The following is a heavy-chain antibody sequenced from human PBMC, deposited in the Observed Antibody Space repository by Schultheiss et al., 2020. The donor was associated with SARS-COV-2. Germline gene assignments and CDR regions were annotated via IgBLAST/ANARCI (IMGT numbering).Heavy chain of an antibody. CDR2: IYYSGST. J-gene: IGHJ4*02. D-gene: IGHD6-13*01. CDR3: ARQPPTRTYSSSWGSGPFDY. V-gene: IGHV4-30-4*01. CDR1: GGSISSGDYY. Sequence: SETLSLTCTVSGGSISSGDYYWSWIRQPPGKGLEWIGYIYYSGSTYYNPSLKSRVTISVDKSKNQFSLKLSSVTAADTAVYYCARQPPTRTYSSSWGSGPFDYWGQGTLVTVSS.